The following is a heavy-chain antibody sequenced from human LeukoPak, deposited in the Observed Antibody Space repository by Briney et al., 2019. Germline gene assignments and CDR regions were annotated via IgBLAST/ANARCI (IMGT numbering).Heavy chain of an antibody. J-gene: IGHJ5*02. V-gene: IGHV4-59*01. Sequence: PSETLSLTCTVSGGSISSYYWSWIRQPPGKGLEWIGYIYYSGSTNYNPSLKSRVTISVDTSKNQFSLKLSSVTAADTAVYYCARGYDSSGYYLGPWGQGTLVIVSS. CDR3: ARGYDSSGYYLGP. D-gene: IGHD3-22*01. CDR2: IYYSGST. CDR1: GGSISSYY.